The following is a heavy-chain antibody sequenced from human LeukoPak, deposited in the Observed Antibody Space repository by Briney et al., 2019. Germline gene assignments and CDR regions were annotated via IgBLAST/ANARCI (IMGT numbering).Heavy chain of an antibody. CDR3: ARDVELNWSGALGYFDY. CDR1: GFTFSSYA. D-gene: IGHD3-3*01. J-gene: IGHJ4*02. CDR2: ISYDGSNK. Sequence: GGSLRLSCAASGFTFSSYAMHWVRQAPGKGLEWVAVISYDGSNKYYADSVKGRFTISRDNSKNTLYLQMNSLRAEDTAVYYCARDVELNWSGALGYFDYWGQGTLVTVSS. V-gene: IGHV3-30-3*01.